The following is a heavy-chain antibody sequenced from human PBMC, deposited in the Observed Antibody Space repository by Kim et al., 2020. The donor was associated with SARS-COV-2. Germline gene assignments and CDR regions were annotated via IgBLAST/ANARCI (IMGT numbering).Heavy chain of an antibody. D-gene: IGHD7-27*01. CDR3: ARDSSELGIATGYFDL. J-gene: IGHJ2*01. V-gene: IGHV4-30-2*01. CDR2: IYHSGST. CDR1: GGSISSGGYS. Sequence: SETLSLTCAVSGGSISSGGYSWSWIRQPPGKGLEWIGYIYHSGSTYYNPSLKSRVTISVDRSKNQFSLKLSSVTAADTAVYYCARDSSELGIATGYFDLWGRGTLVTVSS.